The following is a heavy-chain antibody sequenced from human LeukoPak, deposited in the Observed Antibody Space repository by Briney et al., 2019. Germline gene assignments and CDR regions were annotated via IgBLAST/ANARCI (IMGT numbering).Heavy chain of an antibody. CDR2: IYTSGST. Sequence: PSQTLSLTCTVSGGSISSGSYYWSWIRQPAGKGLEWIGRIYTSGSTNYNPSLKSRVSMSVDTSKNQFSLKLSSVTAADTAVYYCARDRYYYDTSGYSIFDYWGQGTLVTVSS. V-gene: IGHV4-61*02. CDR3: ARDRYYYDTSGYSIFDY. J-gene: IGHJ4*02. CDR1: GGSISSGSYY. D-gene: IGHD3-22*01.